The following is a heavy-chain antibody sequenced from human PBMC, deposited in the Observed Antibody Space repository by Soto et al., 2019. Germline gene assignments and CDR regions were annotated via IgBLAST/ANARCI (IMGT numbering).Heavy chain of an antibody. D-gene: IGHD2-15*01. J-gene: IGHJ3*02. CDR1: GGSISSYY. CDR3: ASQLAMVAPDAFDI. V-gene: IGHV4-59*08. Sequence: SETLSLNCTVSGGSISSYYWSWIRQPPGKGLEWIGYIYYSGSTNYNPSLKSRVTISVDTSKNQFSLKLSSVTAADTAVYYCASQLAMVAPDAFDIWGQGTMVTVSS. CDR2: IYYSGST.